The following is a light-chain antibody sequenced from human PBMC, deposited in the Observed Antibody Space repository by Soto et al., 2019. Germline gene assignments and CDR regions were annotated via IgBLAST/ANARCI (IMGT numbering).Light chain of an antibody. Sequence: DLPMTQSPSSLSASVGDRVTITCRASQSISSYLNWYQQKPGKAPKLLIYAASSLQSGVPSRFSGSGSCTDFTLTISPLQPEDFATYYCQQSYSTRYTFGQGTKLEIK. CDR3: QQSYSTRYT. CDR1: QSISSY. CDR2: AAS. J-gene: IGKJ2*01. V-gene: IGKV1-39*01.